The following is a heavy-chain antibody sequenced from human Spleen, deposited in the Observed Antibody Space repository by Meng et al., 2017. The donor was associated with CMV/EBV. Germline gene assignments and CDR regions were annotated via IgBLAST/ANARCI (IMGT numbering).Heavy chain of an antibody. V-gene: IGHV3-7*01. CDR1: GFTFSNYW. CDR3: ARVSGQWLVDYYFDY. J-gene: IGHJ4*02. CDR2: IKEDGSEK. D-gene: IGHD6-19*01. Sequence: GESLKISCAASGFTFSNYWMSWVRQAPGKGLEWVANIKEDGSEKYYVDSVKGRFTISRDNAKNSLYLQMNSLRAEDTAVYYCARVSGQWLVDYYFDYWGQETLVTVSS.